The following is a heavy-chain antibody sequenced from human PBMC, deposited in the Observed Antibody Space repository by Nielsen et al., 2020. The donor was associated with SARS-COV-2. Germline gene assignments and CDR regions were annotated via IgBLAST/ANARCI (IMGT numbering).Heavy chain of an antibody. Sequence: GRSLRLSCAASGFTFSNAWMSWVRQAPGKGLEWVGRIKSKTDGGTTDYAAPVKGRFTISRDDSKNTLYLQMNSLKTEDTAVYYCTTDRGGEYGMDVWGQGTTVTVSS. CDR3: TTDRGGEYGMDV. J-gene: IGHJ6*02. CDR1: GFTFSNAW. V-gene: IGHV3-15*01. D-gene: IGHD3-10*01. CDR2: IKSKTDGGTT.